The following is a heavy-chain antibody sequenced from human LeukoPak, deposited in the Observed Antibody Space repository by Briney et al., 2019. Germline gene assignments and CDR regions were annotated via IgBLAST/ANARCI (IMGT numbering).Heavy chain of an antibody. V-gene: IGHV3-11*04. J-gene: IGHJ3*02. CDR1: GFTFRDYY. Sequence: GGSLRLSCAASGFTFRDYYMTWIRQAPGKGLEWVSYISSSGTGVYYADSMKGRFTISRDNAKNSLYLLVNCLRVEDTAVYYCARALNDALDIWGQGAMLTVSS. CDR2: ISSSGTGV. CDR3: ARALNDALDI.